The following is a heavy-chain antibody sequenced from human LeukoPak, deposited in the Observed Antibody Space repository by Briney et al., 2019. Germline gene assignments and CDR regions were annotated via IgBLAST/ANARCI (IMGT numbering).Heavy chain of an antibody. D-gene: IGHD3-10*01. J-gene: IGHJ4*02. CDR2: IYWDDDK. Sequence: SGPTLEKPTQTLTLTCTFSGFSLSTSGVGVGWIRQPPGKALEWLALIYWDDDKRYSPSLKSRLTITKDTSKNQVVLTMTNMDPVDTATYYCAHTRLWFGELHFDYWGQGTLVTVSS. CDR3: AHTRLWFGELHFDY. V-gene: IGHV2-5*02. CDR1: GFSLSTSGVG.